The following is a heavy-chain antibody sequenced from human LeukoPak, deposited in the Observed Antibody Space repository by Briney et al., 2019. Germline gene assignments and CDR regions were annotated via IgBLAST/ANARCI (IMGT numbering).Heavy chain of an antibody. CDR2: INPDGGGT. CDR3: ARETAVVVDANYFDY. J-gene: IGHJ4*02. CDR1: GYAFTSYS. V-gene: IGHV1-46*01. Sequence: ASVKVSCKASGYAFTSYSMHWVRQAPGQGLEWMGIINPDGGGTTSAQKFQGRVAMTRDTSTSTFYMEVSSLRSEDTAVYYCARETAVVVDANYFDYWGQGTLVTVSS. D-gene: IGHD4-23*01.